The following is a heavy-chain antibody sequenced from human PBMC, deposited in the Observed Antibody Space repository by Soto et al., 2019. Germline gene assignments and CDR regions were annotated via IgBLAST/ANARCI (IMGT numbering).Heavy chain of an antibody. CDR1: GGSISIYY. CDR3: AGSDWSGYSLTPMDV. D-gene: IGHD3-3*01. J-gene: IGHJ6*03. V-gene: IGHV4-59*01. Sequence: PSETLSLTCTVSGGSISIYYWSWIRQPPGKGLEWIGYIYYSGSTNHNPSLKSRVTISVDTSKNQFSLKLSSVTAADTAVYYCAGSDWSGYSLTPMDVWGKGTTVTVSS. CDR2: IYYSGST.